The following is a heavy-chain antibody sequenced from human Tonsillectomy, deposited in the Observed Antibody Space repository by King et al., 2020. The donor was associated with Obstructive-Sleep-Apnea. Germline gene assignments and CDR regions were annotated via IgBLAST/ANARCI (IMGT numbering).Heavy chain of an antibody. CDR1: GGSIRSSNYY. CDR3: ASGAYEKYDTSGHFDH. Sequence: QLQESGPGLVKPSETLSLTCTVSGGSIRSSNYYWGWIRQPPGKGLEWVGAIYFSGSTYYNPSLKSRAIVSVDTSENQFSLRLSSVTAADTAVYYCASGAYEKYDTSGHFDHWGQGTLATVSS. D-gene: IGHD3-22*01. J-gene: IGHJ4*02. CDR2: IYFSGST. V-gene: IGHV4-39*07.